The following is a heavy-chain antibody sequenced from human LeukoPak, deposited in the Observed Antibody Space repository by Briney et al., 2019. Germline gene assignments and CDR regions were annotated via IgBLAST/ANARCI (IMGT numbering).Heavy chain of an antibody. CDR2: ISAYNGNT. Sequence: ASVKVSCKASGYTFTSYGISWVRQAPGQGLEWMGWISAYNGNTNYAQKLQGRVTMTTDTSTSTAYMELRSLRSDDTAVYYCARGLGYDFWSGYYEKNWFDPWGQGTLVTVSS. D-gene: IGHD3-3*01. CDR1: GYTFTSYG. CDR3: ARGLGYDFWSGYYEKNWFDP. V-gene: IGHV1-18*01. J-gene: IGHJ5*02.